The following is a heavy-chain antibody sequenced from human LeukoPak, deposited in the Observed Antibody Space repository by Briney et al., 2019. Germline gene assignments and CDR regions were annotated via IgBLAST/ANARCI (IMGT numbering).Heavy chain of an antibody. CDR3: ARHLGAAAGFRAPFDY. J-gene: IGHJ4*02. CDR1: GYSISSGYY. D-gene: IGHD6-13*01. Sequence: SETLSLTCTVSGYSISSGYYWGWIRQPPGKGLEWIGSIYHSGSTYYNPSLKSRVTISVDTSKNQFSLKLSSVTAADTAVYYCARHLGAAAGFRAPFDYWGQGTLVTVSS. CDR2: IYHSGST. V-gene: IGHV4-38-2*02.